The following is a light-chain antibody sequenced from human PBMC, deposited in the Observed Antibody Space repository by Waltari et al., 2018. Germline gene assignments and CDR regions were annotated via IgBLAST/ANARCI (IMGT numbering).Light chain of an antibody. CDR3: LQVSNFPIT. CDR2: DTS. J-gene: IGKJ5*01. V-gene: IGKV1D-12*01. Sequence: DVQMTQSPSSVSASLEDRVTIPGRASQDISRYLAWYQQTPGRSPKLLIFDTSSLQSGVPSRFSGSGSGTDFTLTISSLQPEDFATYYCLQVSNFPITFGQGTRLEIK. CDR1: QDISRY.